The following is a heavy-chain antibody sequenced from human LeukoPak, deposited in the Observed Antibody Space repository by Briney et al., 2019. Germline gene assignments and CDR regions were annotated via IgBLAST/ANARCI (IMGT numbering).Heavy chain of an antibody. CDR3: ARDGWSLGP. V-gene: IGHV1-18*04. Sequence: GASVKVSCKASGYTFTGYYMHWVRQAPGQGLEWMAWISVYSGNTKYAQKFQDRVTLTADTSTSTVYMELRGLRSDDTAVYYCARDGWSLGPWGQGTLVTVSS. J-gene: IGHJ5*02. CDR2: ISVYSGNT. D-gene: IGHD2-8*01. CDR1: GYTFTGYY.